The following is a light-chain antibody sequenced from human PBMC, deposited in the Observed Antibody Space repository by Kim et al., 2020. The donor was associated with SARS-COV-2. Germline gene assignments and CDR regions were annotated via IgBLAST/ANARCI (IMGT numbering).Light chain of an antibody. Sequence: PGQRVTISCSGTTSNIGGNYVYWYQHLPGTAPNLLIYRNNQRPSGVPDRFSGSKSDTSASLAISGLRSEDEADYYCAAWDDSLDWVFGGGTKVTVL. CDR2: RNN. V-gene: IGLV1-47*01. J-gene: IGLJ3*02. CDR1: TSNIGGNY. CDR3: AAWDDSLDWV.